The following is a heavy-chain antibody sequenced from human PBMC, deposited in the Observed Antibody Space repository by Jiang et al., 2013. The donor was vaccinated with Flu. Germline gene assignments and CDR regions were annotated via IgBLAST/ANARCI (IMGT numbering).Heavy chain of an antibody. J-gene: IGHJ4*02. CDR2: TYYRSKWYN. CDR3: ARGQGYCGGDCYENYFDY. CDR1: GDSVSSNSAA. V-gene: IGHV6-1*01. D-gene: IGHD2-21*02. Sequence: SQTLSLTCAISGDSVSSNSAAWNWIRQSPSRGLEWLGRTYYRSKWYNDYAVSVKSRITINPDTSKNQFSLQLNSVTPEDTAVYYCARGQGYCGGDCYENYFDYWGQGTLVTVSS.